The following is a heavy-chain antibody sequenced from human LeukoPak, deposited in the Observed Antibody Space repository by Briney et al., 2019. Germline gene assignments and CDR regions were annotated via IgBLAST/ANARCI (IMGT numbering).Heavy chain of an antibody. CDR2: IYATGNT. J-gene: IGHJ4*02. V-gene: IGHV4-4*07. CDR1: GVSVSSFN. CDR3: ARDDYDDSTRGLDY. D-gene: IGHD4-17*01. Sequence: SVTLSLTCTVSGVSVSSFNWTWLRQPAGKGLEWIGRIYATGNTNFNPSLKSRVTMSIDTSKNQFSLKLSSVTAADTAVYYCARDDYDDSTRGLDYWGQGTLVTVSS.